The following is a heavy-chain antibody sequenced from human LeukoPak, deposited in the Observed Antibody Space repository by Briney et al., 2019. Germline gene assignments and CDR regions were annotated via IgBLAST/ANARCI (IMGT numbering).Heavy chain of an antibody. CDR3: ARGFRDGLDY. D-gene: IGHD5-24*01. Sequence: GGSLRLSCAASGFTFSSYAMHWVRQAPDKGLEWVAVISYDGSNKYYADSVKGRFTISRDNSKNILYLQMNSLRAEDTAVYYCARGFRDGLDYWGQGTLVTVSS. V-gene: IGHV3-30-3*01. J-gene: IGHJ4*02. CDR1: GFTFSSYA. CDR2: ISYDGSNK.